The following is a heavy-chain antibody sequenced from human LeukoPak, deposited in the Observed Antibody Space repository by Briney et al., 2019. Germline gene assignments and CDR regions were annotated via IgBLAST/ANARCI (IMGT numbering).Heavy chain of an antibody. Sequence: GGSLRLSCAASGFTFSTYAMNWVRQTPGKGLEWVSAITGSGDSTYYADSVKGRFTISRDNSKNTLYLQMNSLRAEDTAVYYCAKHGIAARPIDAFDIWGQGTMVTVSS. CDR1: GFTFSTYA. V-gene: IGHV3-23*01. CDR3: AKHGIAARPIDAFDI. J-gene: IGHJ3*02. D-gene: IGHD6-6*01. CDR2: ITGSGDST.